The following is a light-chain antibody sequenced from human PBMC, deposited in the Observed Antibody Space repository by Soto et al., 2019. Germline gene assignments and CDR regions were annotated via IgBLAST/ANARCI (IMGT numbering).Light chain of an antibody. CDR2: RNN. CDR3: AAWDDSLVV. J-gene: IGLJ2*01. CDR1: SSNIGSAY. Sequence: QSVLTQPPSASGTPGQTVTLSCSGSSSNIGSAYIYWYQHLPGTAPKLLIYRNNQRPSGVPDRFSASKSGTSASLAISGLRSEDDADYYCAAWDDSLVVFGGGTKVTVL. V-gene: IGLV1-47*01.